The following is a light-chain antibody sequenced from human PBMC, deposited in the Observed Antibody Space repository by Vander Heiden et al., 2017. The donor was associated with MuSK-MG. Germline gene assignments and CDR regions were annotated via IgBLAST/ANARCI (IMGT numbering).Light chain of an antibody. CDR3: QSYDSIVSGVV. Sequence: FALTQPPSESGAPGQRVTISCPGSSSNIGAGYDVHWYQQLPGTAPKLLIFGNSNRRSGVPDRCSGSKSGTSATLATTGLQEEDEDDYYSQSYDSIVSGVVFGGGTKLTVL. CDR2: GNS. V-gene: IGLV1-40*01. J-gene: IGLJ2*01. CDR1: SSNIGAGYD.